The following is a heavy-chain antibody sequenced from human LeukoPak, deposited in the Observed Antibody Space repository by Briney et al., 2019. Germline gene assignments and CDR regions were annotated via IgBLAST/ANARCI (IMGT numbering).Heavy chain of an antibody. CDR3: AKVVPRGSGWALDY. D-gene: IGHD6-19*01. CDR2: VSDRDDST. J-gene: IGHJ4*02. V-gene: IGHV3-23*01. CDR1: GFTFTAFA. Sequence: GGSLRLSCAAPGFTFTAFAMSWVRQAPGKGLEWVSTVSDRDDSTYYADSVKGRFTISRDRSKNTLLLQMNSLRAEDMAVYYCAKVVPRGSGWALDYWGQGALVTVSS.